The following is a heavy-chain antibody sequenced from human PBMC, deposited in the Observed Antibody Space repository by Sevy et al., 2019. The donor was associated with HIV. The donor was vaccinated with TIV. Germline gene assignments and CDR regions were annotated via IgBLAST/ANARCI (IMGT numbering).Heavy chain of an antibody. CDR3: ARHLGYFSSTSCDGVYYYYYGMDV. CDR2: IYPGDSDT. V-gene: IGHV5-51*01. CDR1: GYSVTSYW. D-gene: IGHD2-2*01. Sequence: GGSLRLSCKGSGYSVTSYWIGWVRQMPGKGLEWMGIIYPGDSDTRYSPSFQGQVTISADKSISTAYLQWSSLKASDTAMYYCARHLGYFSSTSCDGVYYYYYGMDVWGQGTTVTVSS. J-gene: IGHJ6*02.